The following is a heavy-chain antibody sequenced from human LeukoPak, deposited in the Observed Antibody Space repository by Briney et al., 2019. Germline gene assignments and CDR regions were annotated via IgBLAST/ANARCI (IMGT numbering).Heavy chain of an antibody. CDR1: GFTFSSYS. Sequence: PGGSLRLSCAASGFTFSSYSTNWVRQAPGKGLEWVSSISSSSSYIYYADSVKGRFTISRDNAKNSLYLQMNSLRAEDTAVYYCARKPSSDDAFDIWGQGTMVTVSS. J-gene: IGHJ3*02. CDR2: ISSSSSYI. CDR3: ARKPSSDDAFDI. V-gene: IGHV3-21*01. D-gene: IGHD3-22*01.